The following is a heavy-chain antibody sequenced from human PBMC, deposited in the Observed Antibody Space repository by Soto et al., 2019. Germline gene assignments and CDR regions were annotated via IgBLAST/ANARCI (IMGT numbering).Heavy chain of an antibody. CDR3: ARGSAFIGLDY. V-gene: IGHV3-21*01. CDR2: IGTSGSYI. J-gene: IGHJ4*02. Sequence: PVGSLRLSCAASGFTFNKYAMNWVRQAPGKGLEWVSSIGTSGSYIYDTDSVKGRFTISRDNTKDSLYLQMNSLRAEDTAIYYCARGSAFIGLDYWGQGTPVTSPQ. D-gene: IGHD1-26*01. CDR1: GFTFNKYA.